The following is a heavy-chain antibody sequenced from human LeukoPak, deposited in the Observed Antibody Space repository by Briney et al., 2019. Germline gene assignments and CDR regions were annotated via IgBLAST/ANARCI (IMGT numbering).Heavy chain of an antibody. V-gene: IGHV1-18*01. Sequence: GASVKVSCKASGYTFTSYGISWVRQAPGQGLEWMGWISAYNGNTNYAQKLQGRVTMTTDTSTSTAYMELRSLRSDDTAVYYCARDSAAAAGTRYFNYYGLDVWGQGTTVTVSS. CDR1: GYTFTSYG. D-gene: IGHD6-13*01. CDR2: ISAYNGNT. CDR3: ARDSAAAAGTRYFNYYGLDV. J-gene: IGHJ6*02.